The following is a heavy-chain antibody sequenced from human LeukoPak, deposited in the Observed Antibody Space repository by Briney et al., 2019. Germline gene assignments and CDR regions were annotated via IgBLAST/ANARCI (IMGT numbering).Heavy chain of an antibody. D-gene: IGHD3/OR15-3a*01. V-gene: IGHV4-59*01. Sequence: SETLSLTCTVSGDSISGYYWSWIRQPPGKGLEWIGYIYYSGSTNYNPSLKSRVTISVDTSKNQFSLKLSSVTAADTAVYYCAREGLGTIDYWGQGTLVTVSS. CDR1: GDSISGYY. J-gene: IGHJ4*02. CDR3: AREGLGTIDY. CDR2: IYYSGST.